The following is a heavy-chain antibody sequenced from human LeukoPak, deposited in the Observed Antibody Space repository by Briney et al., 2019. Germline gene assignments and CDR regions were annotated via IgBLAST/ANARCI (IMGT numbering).Heavy chain of an antibody. Sequence: SETLSLTCTVSGGSISRSSYYWGWIRQPPGKGLEWIGSIYYSGSTYYNPSLNIRVTISVDTSKNQFSLNLRSVTAADTAVYYCARTRYYYNSRSYGAPYYFDYWGQGTLVTVSS. CDR2: IYYSGST. CDR3: ARTRYYYNSRSYGAPYYFDY. D-gene: IGHD3-10*01. CDR1: GGSISRSSYY. J-gene: IGHJ4*02. V-gene: IGHV4-39*07.